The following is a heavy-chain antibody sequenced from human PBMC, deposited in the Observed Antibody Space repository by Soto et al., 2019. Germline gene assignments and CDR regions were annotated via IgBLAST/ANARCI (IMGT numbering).Heavy chain of an antibody. Sequence: QITLKESGPSWIKPTQTLALTCTFSGFSFNTRGVGVAWIRQPPGKTLEWLAVIYWDNDRRYRPSLTDRLSITKDMSTKQVVLTMSNVDPVDTGTYYCAHLGPGPLSSAYWGQGALVSVSS. V-gene: IGHV2-5*02. CDR1: GFSFNTRGVG. CDR3: AHLGPGPLSSAY. CDR2: IYWDNDR. D-gene: IGHD2-8*02. J-gene: IGHJ4*02.